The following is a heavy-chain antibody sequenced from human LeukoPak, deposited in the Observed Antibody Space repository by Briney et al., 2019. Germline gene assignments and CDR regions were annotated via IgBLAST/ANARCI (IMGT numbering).Heavy chain of an antibody. D-gene: IGHD1-1*01. Sequence: GGSLRLSCAASGFTFTSYDMHWVPEAPGKGLVWVAVIWYDGSNKYYADSVKGRFTLSRANSKNTLYLQMNSLRAEDTAVYYCAKDRRNGNFDYWGQGTLVTVSS. V-gene: IGHV3-33*06. J-gene: IGHJ4*02. CDR2: IWYDGSNK. CDR1: GFTFTSYD. CDR3: AKDRRNGNFDY.